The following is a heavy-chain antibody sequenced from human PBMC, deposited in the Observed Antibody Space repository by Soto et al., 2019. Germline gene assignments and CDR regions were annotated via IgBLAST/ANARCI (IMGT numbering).Heavy chain of an antibody. CDR2: IYYSGST. D-gene: IGHD3-16*01. J-gene: IGHJ3*02. CDR3: AAYICGNAFDI. CDR1: GGSISSYY. Sequence: PSETLSLTCTVSGGSISSYYWNWIRQSPGKGLEWIGFIYYSGSTNYNPSLKSRVTISVDTSKNQFSLKLSSVTAADTAVYYCAAYICGNAFDILGQGTMVTVSS. V-gene: IGHV4-59*03.